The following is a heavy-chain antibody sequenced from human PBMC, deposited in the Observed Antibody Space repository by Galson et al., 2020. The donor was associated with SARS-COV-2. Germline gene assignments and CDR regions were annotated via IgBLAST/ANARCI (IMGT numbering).Heavy chain of an antibody. CDR2: ISGSGGST. V-gene: IGHV3-23*01. CDR1: GFTFSSYA. J-gene: IGHJ4*02. D-gene: IGHD3-3*01. Sequence: GGSLRLSCAASGFTFSSYAMSWVRQAPGKGLEWVSAISGSGGSTYYADSVKGRFTISRDNSKNTLYLQMNSLRAEDTAVYYCAKERVTIFGVVKKRTGWGQGTLVTVSS. CDR3: AKERVTIFGVVKKRTG.